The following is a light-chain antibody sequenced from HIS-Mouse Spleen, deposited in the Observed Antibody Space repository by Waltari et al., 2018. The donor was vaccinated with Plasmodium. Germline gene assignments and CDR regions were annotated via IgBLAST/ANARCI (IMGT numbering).Light chain of an antibody. CDR1: RSGGGGYNP. CDR3: SSYTSSSTLV. CDR2: DGS. Sequence: QSALTTPAPVHGSSGQPINTSRSGTRSGGGGYNPVPWYHQPPGKAPKLMIYDGSNRPSGVSNRYSGSKSGNTGSLTISGLQAEDEADYYCSSYTSSSTLVFGGGTKLTVL. V-gene: IGLV2-14*03. J-gene: IGLJ2*01.